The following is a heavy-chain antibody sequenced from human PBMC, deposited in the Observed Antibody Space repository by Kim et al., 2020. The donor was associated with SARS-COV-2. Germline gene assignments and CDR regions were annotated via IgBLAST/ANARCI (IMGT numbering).Heavy chain of an antibody. CDR3: ARHAIGESLNWFDP. Sequence: NPAPKGRVTISVDTSKNQLSLKLSSVTAADTAVYYCARHAIGESLNWFDPWGQGTLVTVSS. D-gene: IGHD3-10*01. V-gene: IGHV4-59*08. J-gene: IGHJ5*02.